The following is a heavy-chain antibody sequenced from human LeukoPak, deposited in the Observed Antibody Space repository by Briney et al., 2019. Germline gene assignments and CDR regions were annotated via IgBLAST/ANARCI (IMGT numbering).Heavy chain of an antibody. CDR3: ARGGEYYYYDTSGLDY. D-gene: IGHD3-22*01. CDR1: GFTFSSYA. V-gene: IGHV3-30-3*01. CDR2: ISYDGSNK. J-gene: IGHJ4*02. Sequence: PGRSLRLSCAASGFTFSSYAMHWVRQAPGKGLEWVAVISYDGSNKYYADSVKGRFTISRDNSKNTLYLQMNSLRAEDTAVYYCARGGEYYYYDTSGLDYWGQGTLVTVSS.